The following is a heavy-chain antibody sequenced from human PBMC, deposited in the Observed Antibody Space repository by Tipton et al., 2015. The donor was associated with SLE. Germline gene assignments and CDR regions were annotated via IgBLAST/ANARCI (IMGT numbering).Heavy chain of an antibody. CDR2: IYYSGAT. J-gene: IGHJ3*02. CDR3: ARVDVVVVSPGAFDS. Sequence: TLSLTCTVSGGSISSFYWSWIRQPPGKGLEWIGYIYYSGATNYNPSLKSRVTILVDMSKSQFSLKLSSVTAADTAVYYCARVDVVVVSPGAFDSWGNGTMATVSS. CDR1: GGSISSFY. D-gene: IGHD2-15*01. V-gene: IGHV4-59*01.